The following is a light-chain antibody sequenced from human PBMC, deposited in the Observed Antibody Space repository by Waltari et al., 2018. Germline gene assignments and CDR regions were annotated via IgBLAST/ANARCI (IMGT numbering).Light chain of an antibody. Sequence: DIQMTQSPATLSASVGDRVTITCRSSESISRWLAWYQQKPGKAPKVLISKASNFESGFPSRFSGSGSGTEFTLSISSLEPDDYATYYCQQYKTHSRTFGQGTKV. CDR2: KAS. CDR3: QQYKTHSRT. J-gene: IGKJ1*01. CDR1: ESISRW. V-gene: IGKV1-5*03.